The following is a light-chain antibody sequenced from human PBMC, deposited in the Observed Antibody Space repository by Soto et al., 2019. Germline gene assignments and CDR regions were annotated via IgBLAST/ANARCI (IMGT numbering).Light chain of an antibody. CDR3: QSYDSSLSGWV. CDR1: SGDIGAGYN. Sequence: QFVLTQPPSVSGAPGQRVTISCTGSSGDIGAGYNVEWYQQLPGTAPKLLIYGNSNRPSGVPDRFSGSKSGTSASLAITGLQAEDEADYYCQSYDSSLSGWVFGGGTKLTAL. V-gene: IGLV1-40*01. J-gene: IGLJ3*02. CDR2: GNS.